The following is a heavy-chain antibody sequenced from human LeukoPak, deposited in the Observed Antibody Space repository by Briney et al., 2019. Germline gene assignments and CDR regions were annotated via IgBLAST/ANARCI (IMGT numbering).Heavy chain of an antibody. CDR2: ISGSGGST. Sequence: GGSLRLSCAASGFTFSSYAMSWVRQAPGKGLEWVSAISGSGGSTYYADSVKGRFTISRDNSKNTLYLQMNSLRAEDTAEYYCAKDYGGAYYYDSSGYFDYWGQGTLVTVSS. D-gene: IGHD3-22*01. CDR3: AKDYGGAYYYDSSGYFDY. J-gene: IGHJ4*02. V-gene: IGHV3-23*01. CDR1: GFTFSSYA.